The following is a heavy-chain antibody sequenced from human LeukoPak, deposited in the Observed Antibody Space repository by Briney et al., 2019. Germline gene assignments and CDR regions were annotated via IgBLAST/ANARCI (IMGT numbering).Heavy chain of an antibody. V-gene: IGHV3-74*01. CDR1: GFTFSSYW. Sequence: GGSLRLSCAASGFTFSSYWMHWVRQVPGKGLVWVARINSDGRSASYAESVKGRFTISRDNVKNTLSLQMNSLRAEDAAVYFCVRDVWGDRDGFFDRWGQGTLVTVSS. CDR3: VRDVWGDRDGFFDR. J-gene: IGHJ4*02. D-gene: IGHD5-24*01. CDR2: INSDGRSA.